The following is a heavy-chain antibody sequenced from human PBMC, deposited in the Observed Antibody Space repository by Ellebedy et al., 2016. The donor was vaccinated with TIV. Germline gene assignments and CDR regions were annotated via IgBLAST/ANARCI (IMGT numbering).Heavy chain of an antibody. J-gene: IGHJ6*02. CDR1: GFTFSNYG. CDR3: ARIPWLDDYYYGLDV. D-gene: IGHD2-2*03. V-gene: IGHV3-23*01. Sequence: PGGSLRLSCAASGFTFSNYGMSWVRKAPGKGLEWVSAISGSGGSSYYADAVKGRFAISRDNSKNTLYRQMSSLRAGDPAAYYCARIPWLDDYYYGLDVWGQGTTVTVSS. CDR2: ISGSGGSS.